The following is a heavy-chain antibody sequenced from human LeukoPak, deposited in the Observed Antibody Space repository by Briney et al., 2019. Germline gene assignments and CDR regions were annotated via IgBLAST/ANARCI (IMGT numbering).Heavy chain of an antibody. D-gene: IGHD2-8*01. CDR3: ARMVLDI. CDR2: IYYSGST. CDR1: GGSFSGYY. J-gene: IGHJ3*02. Sequence: SETLSLTCAVYGGSFSGYYWSWIRQPPGKGLEWIGSIYYSGSTYYNPSLKSRVTISVDTSKNQFSLKLSSVTAADTAVYYCARMVLDIWGQGTMVTVSS. V-gene: IGHV4-34*01.